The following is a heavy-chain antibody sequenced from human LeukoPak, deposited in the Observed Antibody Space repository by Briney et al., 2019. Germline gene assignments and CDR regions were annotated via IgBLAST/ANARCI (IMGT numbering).Heavy chain of an antibody. V-gene: IGHV4-34*01. Sequence: SETLSLTCAVYGGSFSGYYWSWIRQPPGKGLEWIGEINHSGSTNYNPSLKSRVTISVDTSKNQLSLKLSSVTAADTAVYYCARVPPPYYDAFDIWGQGTMVTVSS. CDR3: ARVPPPYYDAFDI. CDR2: INHSGST. D-gene: IGHD2/OR15-2a*01. CDR1: GGSFSGYY. J-gene: IGHJ3*02.